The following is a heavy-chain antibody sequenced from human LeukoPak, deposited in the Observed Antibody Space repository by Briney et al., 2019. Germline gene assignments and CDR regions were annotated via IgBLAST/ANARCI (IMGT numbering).Heavy chain of an antibody. D-gene: IGHD3-3*01. CDR3: ARGTDFWSGHYTGAFDI. J-gene: IGHJ3*02. CDR1: GFTFSSYS. V-gene: IGHV3-48*04. Sequence: GGSLRLSCAASGFTFSSYSMNWVRQAPGKGLEWVSYISSSSSTIYYADSVKGRFTISRDNAKNSLYLQMNSLRAEDTAVYYCARGTDFWSGHYTGAFDIWGQGTMVTVSS. CDR2: ISSSSSTI.